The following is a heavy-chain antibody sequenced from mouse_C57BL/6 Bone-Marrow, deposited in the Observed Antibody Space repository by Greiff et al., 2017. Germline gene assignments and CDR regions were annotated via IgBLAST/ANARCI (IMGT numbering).Heavy chain of an antibody. J-gene: IGHJ3*01. CDR2: IDPSDSYT. V-gene: IGHV1-59*01. Sequence: QVQLKQPGAELVRPGTSVKLSCKASGYTFTSYWMHWVKQRPGQGLEWIGVIDPSDSYTNYNQKFKGKATLTVDTSSSTAYMQLSSLTSEDSAVYYCARERDEFAYWGQGTLVTVSA. CDR3: ARERDEFAY. CDR1: GYTFTSYW.